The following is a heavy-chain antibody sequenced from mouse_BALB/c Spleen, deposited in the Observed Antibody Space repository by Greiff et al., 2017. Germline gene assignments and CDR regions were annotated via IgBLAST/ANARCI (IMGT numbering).Heavy chain of an antibody. CDR2: ISYDGSN. CDR1: GYSITSTYY. CDR3: ARGDDGYYSAWFAY. J-gene: IGHJ3*01. D-gene: IGHD2-3*01. V-gene: IGHV3-6*02. Sequence: EVKLEESGPGLVKPSQSLSLTCSVTGYSITSTYYWNWIRQFPGNKLEWMGYISYDGSNNYNPSLKNRISITRDTSKNQFFLKLNSVTTEDTATYYCARGDDGYYSAWFAYWGQGTLVTVSA.